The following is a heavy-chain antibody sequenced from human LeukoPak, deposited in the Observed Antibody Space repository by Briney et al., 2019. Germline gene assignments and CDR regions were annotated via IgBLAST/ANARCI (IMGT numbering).Heavy chain of an antibody. Sequence: GGSLRLSCAASRFTFDDYAMYWVRQAPGKGLEWVSGISWNSGSIGYAHSVKGRFTISRDNAKNSLYLQMNSLRAEDTALYYCAKDLGARYFDWSIDYWGQGTPVTASS. CDR2: ISWNSGSI. V-gene: IGHV3-9*01. J-gene: IGHJ4*02. D-gene: IGHD3-9*01. CDR1: RFTFDDYA. CDR3: AKDLGARYFDWSIDY.